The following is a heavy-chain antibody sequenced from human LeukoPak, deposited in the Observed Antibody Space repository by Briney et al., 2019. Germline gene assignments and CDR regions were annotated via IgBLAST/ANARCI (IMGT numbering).Heavy chain of an antibody. Sequence: GASVKVSCKASGYTFTGCYMHWVRQAPGQGLEWMGRINPNSGGTNYAQKFQGRVTMTRDTSISTAYMELSRLRSDDTAVYYCARDSKTKKIDYWGQGTLVTVSS. V-gene: IGHV1-2*06. CDR1: GYTFTGCY. J-gene: IGHJ4*02. D-gene: IGHD2-2*01. CDR3: ARDSKTKKIDY. CDR2: INPNSGGT.